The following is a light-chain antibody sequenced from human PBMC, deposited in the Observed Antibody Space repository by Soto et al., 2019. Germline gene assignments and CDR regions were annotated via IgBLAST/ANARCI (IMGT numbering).Light chain of an antibody. J-gene: IGLJ3*02. CDR1: SSNIGSNS. Sequence: QSVLTQPPSASGTPGQRVTISCSGSSSNIGSNSVYWYQQLPGTAPKLLIYRNNQRPSGVPDRFSGSKAGTSASLAISGLRSDDEADYYCAAWDDSLSGRVFGGGTKVTVL. CDR3: AAWDDSLSGRV. CDR2: RNN. V-gene: IGLV1-47*01.